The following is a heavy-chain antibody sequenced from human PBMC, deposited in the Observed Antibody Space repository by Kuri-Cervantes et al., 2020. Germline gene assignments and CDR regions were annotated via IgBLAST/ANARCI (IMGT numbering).Heavy chain of an antibody. D-gene: IGHD2-21*02. CDR2: ISSSSSYI. CDR1: GFTFSSYS. J-gene: IGHJ4*02. Sequence: GESLKISCAASGFTFSSYSMNWVRQAPGKGLEWVSSISSSSSYIYYADSVKGRFTISRDNAKNSLYLQMSSLRAEDTAVYYCARAMVVTAIIPYYWGQGTLVTVSS. CDR3: ARAMVVTAIIPYY. V-gene: IGHV3-21*01.